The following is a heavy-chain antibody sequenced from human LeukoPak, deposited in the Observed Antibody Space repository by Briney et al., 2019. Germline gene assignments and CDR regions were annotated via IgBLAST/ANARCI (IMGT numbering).Heavy chain of an antibody. J-gene: IGHJ5*02. D-gene: IGHD1-1*01. CDR1: GFTFSGYG. Sequence: GGSLRLSCAASGFTFSGYGMHWVRQAPGKGLEWVAVISYDGSNKYYADSVKGRFTISRDNSKNTLYLQMNSLRAEDTAVYYCAKLGGTAINFDPWGQGTLVTVSS. CDR2: ISYDGSNK. V-gene: IGHV3-30*18. CDR3: AKLGGTAINFDP.